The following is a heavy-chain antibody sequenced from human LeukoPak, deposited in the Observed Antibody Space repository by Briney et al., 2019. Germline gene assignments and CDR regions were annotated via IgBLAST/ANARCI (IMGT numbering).Heavy chain of an antibody. V-gene: IGHV3-30*02. CDR1: GFTFSSHG. CDR3: ARDGHYDILTGYLGLGDY. CDR2: IQYDGSEK. D-gene: IGHD3-9*01. J-gene: IGHJ4*02. Sequence: AGGSLRLFCAASGFTFSSHGMHWVRQGPGEGLEWVAFIQYDGSEKFYADSVRGRFTISRDNSKNTLFVQMNSLRPEDTAVYYCARDGHYDILTGYLGLGDYWGQGTLVTVSS.